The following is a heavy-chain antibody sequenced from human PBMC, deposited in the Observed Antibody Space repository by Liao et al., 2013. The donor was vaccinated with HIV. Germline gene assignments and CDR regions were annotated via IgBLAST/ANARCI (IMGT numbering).Heavy chain of an antibody. Sequence: QVQLQQWGAGLLKPSETLSLTCAVYGGSFSGYYWSWIRQPPGKGLEWIGEINHTGSTNYNPSLKSRVTISVDTSKNQFSLKLSSVTAADTAVYYCARDPKYYDILTGYLSLGAFDIWAKGQWSPSLQ. CDR2: INHTGST. CDR3: ARDPKYYDILTGYLSLGAFDI. D-gene: IGHD3-9*01. V-gene: IGHV4-34*01. J-gene: IGHJ3*02. CDR1: GGSFSGYY.